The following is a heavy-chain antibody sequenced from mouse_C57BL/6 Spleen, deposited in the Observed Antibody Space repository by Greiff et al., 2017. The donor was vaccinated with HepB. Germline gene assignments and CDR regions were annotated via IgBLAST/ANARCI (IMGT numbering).Heavy chain of an antibody. V-gene: IGHV5-4*03. CDR3: ARYPYFDV. Sequence: EVNVVESGGGLVKPGGSLKLSCAASGFTFSSYAMSWVRQTPEKRLEWVATISDGGSYTYYPDNVKGRFTISRDNAKNNLYLQMSHLKSEDTAMYYCARYPYFDVWGTGTTVTVSS. J-gene: IGHJ1*03. CDR1: GFTFSSYA. CDR2: ISDGGSYT.